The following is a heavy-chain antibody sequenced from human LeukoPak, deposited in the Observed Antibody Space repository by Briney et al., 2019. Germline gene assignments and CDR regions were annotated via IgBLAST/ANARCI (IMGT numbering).Heavy chain of an antibody. Sequence: KSGGSLRLSCAASGFTFSSYSMNWVRQAPGKGLEWVSSISSSSSYIYYADSVKGRFTISRDNAKNSLYLQMNSLRAEDTAVYYCARRWDYYDSSGYYYWGQGTLVTVSS. V-gene: IGHV3-21*01. D-gene: IGHD3-22*01. J-gene: IGHJ4*02. CDR2: ISSSSSYI. CDR1: GFTFSSYS. CDR3: ARRWDYYDSSGYYY.